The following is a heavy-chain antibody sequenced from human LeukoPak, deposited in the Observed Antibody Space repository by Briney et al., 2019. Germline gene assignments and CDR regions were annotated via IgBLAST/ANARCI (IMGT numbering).Heavy chain of an antibody. D-gene: IGHD4-11*01. V-gene: IGHV4-59*01. J-gene: IGHJ3*02. CDR2: IYYSGST. CDR3: ARDDYSGAFDI. Sequence: SETLSLTCTVSGGSISSYYWSCIRQPPGKGLEWIGYIYYSGSTNYNPSLKSRVTISVDTSKNQFSLKLSSVTAADTAVYYCARDDYSGAFDIWGQGTMVTVSS. CDR1: GGSISSYY.